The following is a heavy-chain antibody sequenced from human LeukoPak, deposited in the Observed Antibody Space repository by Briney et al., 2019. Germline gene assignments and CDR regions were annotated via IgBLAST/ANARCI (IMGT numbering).Heavy chain of an antibody. V-gene: IGHV3-30-3*01. Sequence: GGSLRLSCSASGFTFSSYAMHWVRQAPGKGLEWVAVISYDGSNKYYADSVKGRFTISRDNSKNTLYLQMSSLRAEDTAVYYCARDPKYIAAAVQYYFDYWGQGTLVTVSS. CDR2: ISYDGSNK. CDR3: ARDPKYIAAAVQYYFDY. J-gene: IGHJ4*02. D-gene: IGHD6-13*01. CDR1: GFTFSSYA.